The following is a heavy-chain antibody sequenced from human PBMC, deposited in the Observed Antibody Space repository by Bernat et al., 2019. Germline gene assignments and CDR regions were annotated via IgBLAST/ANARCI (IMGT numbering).Heavy chain of an antibody. D-gene: IGHD3-16*01. J-gene: IGHJ4*02. CDR2: ISGSGGNT. CDR3: AKRPDVFGVITPNDY. CDR1: GFTFSSYA. V-gene: IGHV3-23*01. Sequence: EVQLLESGGGLVQPGGSLRLSCAASGFTFSSYAMTWFRQAPGKGLDCVSSISGSGGNTYYADSVKGRFTISRDNSKNTLYLQMNSLRAEDTAVYYCAKRPDVFGVITPNDYWGQGTLVTVSS.